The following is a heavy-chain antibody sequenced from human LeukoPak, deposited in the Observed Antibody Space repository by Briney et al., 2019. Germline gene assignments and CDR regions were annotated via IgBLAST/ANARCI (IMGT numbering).Heavy chain of an antibody. CDR2: IYPGDSDT. V-gene: IGHV5-51*01. D-gene: IGHD3-9*01. Sequence: GESLKISCKGSGYSFTSYWIGWVRQMPGKGLEWMGIIYPGDSDTRYSPSFQGQVTISADKSISTAYLQWSSLKASDTAMYYCARLDYDILTGYYSPLDYWGQGTLVTVSS. CDR1: GYSFTSYW. J-gene: IGHJ4*02. CDR3: ARLDYDILTGYYSPLDY.